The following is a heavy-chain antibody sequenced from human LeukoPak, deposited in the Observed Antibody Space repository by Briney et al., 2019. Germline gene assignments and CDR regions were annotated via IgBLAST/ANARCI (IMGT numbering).Heavy chain of an antibody. V-gene: IGHV3-30*02. J-gene: IGHJ4*02. CDR1: GFTFSSYG. D-gene: IGHD4-23*01. Sequence: PGGSLRLSCAAPGFTFSSYGMHWVRQAPGKGLEWVAFIRYDGSNKYYADSVKGRFTISRDNSKNTLYLQMNSLRAEDTAVYYCAKDDYGGNAPFDYWGQGTLVTVSS. CDR3: AKDDYGGNAPFDY. CDR2: IRYDGSNK.